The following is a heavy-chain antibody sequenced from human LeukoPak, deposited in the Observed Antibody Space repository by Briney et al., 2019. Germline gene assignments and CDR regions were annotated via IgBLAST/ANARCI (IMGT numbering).Heavy chain of an antibody. CDR2: ISGSGSHA. D-gene: IGHD1-1*01. CDR1: GFSSGSYA. V-gene: IGHV3-23*01. J-gene: IGHJ5*02. CDR3: GSGPVGTTVP. Sequence: GGSLRLSCAASGFSSGSYAMGWTRQAPGQGLEWVSAISGSGSHANYAESVKGRFTISRDNSKNTLYLQMHSLIAADTAVYYCGSGPVGTTVPWGQGTLVTVSS.